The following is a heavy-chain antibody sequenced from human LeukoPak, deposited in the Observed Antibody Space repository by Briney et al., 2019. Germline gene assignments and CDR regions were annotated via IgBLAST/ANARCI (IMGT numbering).Heavy chain of an antibody. V-gene: IGHV4-34*01. Sequence: SETLSLTCAIYGGSFSGYNWSWIRQPRGKGLEWIEEINHSGSTNYNPSLKSRVTISVDTSKNQLSLKLSSVTAADTAVYYCARVVDPGGYYYFYYMDVWGKGTTVTVSS. CDR3: ARVVDPGGYYYFYYMDV. CDR2: INHSGST. CDR1: GGSFSGYN. J-gene: IGHJ6*03. D-gene: IGHD3-16*01.